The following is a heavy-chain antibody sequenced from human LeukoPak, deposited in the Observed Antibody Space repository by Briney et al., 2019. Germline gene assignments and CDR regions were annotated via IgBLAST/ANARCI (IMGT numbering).Heavy chain of an antibody. D-gene: IGHD3-22*01. CDR2: INPNSGGT. CDR3: ARDSYDSSGYWDYYYYYMDV. Sequence: ASVKVSCKASGYTFTSYGISWMRQAPGQGLEWMGWINPNSGGTNYAQKFQGRVTMTRDTSISTAYMELSRLRSDDTAVYYCARDSYDSSGYWDYYYYYMDVWGKGTTVTVSS. J-gene: IGHJ6*03. V-gene: IGHV1-2*02. CDR1: GYTFTSYG.